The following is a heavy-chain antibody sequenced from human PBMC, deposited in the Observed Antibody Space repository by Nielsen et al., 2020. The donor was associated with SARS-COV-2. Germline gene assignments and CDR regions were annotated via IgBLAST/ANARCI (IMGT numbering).Heavy chain of an antibody. J-gene: IGHJ4*02. Sequence: ASVKVSCKASGYTVSSYAMHWVRQATGQRLEWMGWTNAGNGNTKYSQKFQGRVTITRDTSASTAYMELSSLRSEDTAVYYCARDEAMTTVTTLDYWGQGTLVTVSS. CDR1: GYTVSSYA. CDR2: TNAGNGNT. CDR3: ARDEAMTTVTTLDY. D-gene: IGHD4-17*01. V-gene: IGHV1-3*01.